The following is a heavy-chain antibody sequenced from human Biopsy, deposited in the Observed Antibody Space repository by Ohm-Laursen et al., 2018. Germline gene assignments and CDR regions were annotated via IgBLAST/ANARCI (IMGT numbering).Heavy chain of an antibody. Sequence: ASVKVSCKASGYTFTNYGISWVRRAPGQGLEWMGWISPFNSDTDYAQKLQGRVTMTTDTSTSTAYMDLRSLRSDDTAVYYCARDRWPHVTLLGLVVFDFWGQGTLVIVSS. D-gene: IGHD3-3*01. CDR2: ISPFNSDT. J-gene: IGHJ4*02. CDR3: ARDRWPHVTLLGLVVFDF. CDR1: GYTFTNYG. V-gene: IGHV1-18*01.